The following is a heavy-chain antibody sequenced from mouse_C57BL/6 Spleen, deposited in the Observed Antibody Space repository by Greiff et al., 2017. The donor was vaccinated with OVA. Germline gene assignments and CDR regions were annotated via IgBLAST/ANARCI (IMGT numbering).Heavy chain of an antibody. CDR2: IDPENGDT. CDR1: GFNIKDDY. V-gene: IGHV14-4*01. CDR3: TTCLLDAMDY. D-gene: IGHD2-1*01. Sequence: EVQLQESGAELVRPGASVKLSCTASGFNIKDDYMHWVKQRPEQGLEWIGWIDPENGDTEYASKFQGKATITADTSSNTAYLQLSSLTSEDTAVYYCTTCLLDAMDYWGQGTSVTVSS. J-gene: IGHJ4*01.